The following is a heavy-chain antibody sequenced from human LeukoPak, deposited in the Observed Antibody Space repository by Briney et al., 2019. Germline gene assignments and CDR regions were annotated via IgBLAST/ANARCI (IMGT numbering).Heavy chain of an antibody. D-gene: IGHD1-26*01. CDR3: ARQNIGGTSASDF. J-gene: IGHJ4*02. Sequence: GESLKISCKGSGYSFTNYWIGWVRQMPGIGLDWLGIVYPGDSDTRYSPSFQGQVTISADKSISTAYLQWSSLKASDSAMYYCARQNIGGTSASDFWGQGTLVTVSS. V-gene: IGHV5-51*01. CDR1: GYSFTNYW. CDR2: VYPGDSDT.